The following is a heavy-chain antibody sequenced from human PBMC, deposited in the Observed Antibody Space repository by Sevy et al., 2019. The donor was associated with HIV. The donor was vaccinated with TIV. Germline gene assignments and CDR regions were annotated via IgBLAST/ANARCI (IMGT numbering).Heavy chain of an antibody. CDR1: GFTFSSYW. J-gene: IGHJ4*02. D-gene: IGHD3-10*01. CDR2: IKKDGSEK. V-gene: IGHV3-7*03. CDR3: ARDIRIYYGSGTTQPQDY. Sequence: GGSLRLSCAASGFTFSSYWMSWVRQAPGKGLEWVANIKKDGSEKYYVDSVKGRFTISRDNAKNSLYLQMNSLRAEDTAVYYCARDIRIYYGSGTTQPQDYWGQGTLVTVSS.